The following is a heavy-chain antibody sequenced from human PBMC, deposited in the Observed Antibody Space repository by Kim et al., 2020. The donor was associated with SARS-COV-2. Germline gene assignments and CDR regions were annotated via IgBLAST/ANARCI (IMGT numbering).Heavy chain of an antibody. CDR3: ARHSTYYGSGSYSAALDV. CDR2: IDPSDSYT. D-gene: IGHD3-10*01. V-gene: IGHV5-10-1*01. Sequence: GESLKISCKGSGYSFTSYWISWVRQMPGKGLEWMGRIDPSDSYTNYSPSFQGHVTISADKSISTAYLQWSSLKASDTAMYYCARHSTYYGSGSYSAALDVWGQGTTVTVSS. CDR1: GYSFTSYW. J-gene: IGHJ6*02.